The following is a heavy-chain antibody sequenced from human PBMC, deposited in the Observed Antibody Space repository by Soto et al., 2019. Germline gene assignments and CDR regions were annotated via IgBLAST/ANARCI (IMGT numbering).Heavy chain of an antibody. D-gene: IGHD1-26*01. CDR3: ATDGLNSGSYYYYYGMDV. Sequence: ASVKVSCKVSGYTLTELSMHWVRQAPGKGLEWMGGFDPEDGETIYAQKFQGRVTMTEDTSTDTAYMELSSLRSEDTAVYYCATDGLNSGSYYYYYGMDVWGQGTTVTVSS. V-gene: IGHV1-24*01. CDR1: GYTLTELS. CDR2: FDPEDGET. J-gene: IGHJ6*02.